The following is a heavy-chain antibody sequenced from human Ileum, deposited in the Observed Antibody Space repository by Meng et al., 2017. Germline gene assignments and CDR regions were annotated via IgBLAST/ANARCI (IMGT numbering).Heavy chain of an antibody. CDR1: CCSISRRVYV. D-gene: IGHD3/OR15-3a*01. CDR2: ICYSGST. Sequence: QMQLQVSGPGPVKPSQTLSLTFTFSCCSISRRVYVVGGIRQHPGKGLGWIGDICYSGSTYYNSSLKSRINISVDTSKNQFSLKVSSVTAADTAVYYCARVRRGLGLRFDPWGQGTLVTVSS. J-gene: IGHJ5*02. V-gene: IGHV4-31*03. CDR3: ARVRRGLGLRFDP.